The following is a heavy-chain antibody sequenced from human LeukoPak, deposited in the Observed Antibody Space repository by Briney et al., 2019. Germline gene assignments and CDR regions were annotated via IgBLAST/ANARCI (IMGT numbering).Heavy chain of an antibody. Sequence: PSHTLSLTCTLACSSVTIYCSSCVRHPPRKGLESIGYIYYSGSTNYNASLKSGVIISVDTYKKNFSLKLNSVPAADKAVYYCARAEGYCSSTTCYVHFDYWGQGTLVTVSS. V-gene: IGHV4-59*02. CDR2: IYYSGST. CDR3: ARAEGYCSSTTCYVHFDY. CDR1: CSSVTIYC. D-gene: IGHD2-2*01. J-gene: IGHJ4*02.